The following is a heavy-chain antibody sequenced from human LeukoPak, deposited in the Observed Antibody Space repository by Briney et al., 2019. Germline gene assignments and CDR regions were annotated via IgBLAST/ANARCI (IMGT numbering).Heavy chain of an antibody. D-gene: IGHD2-2*01. V-gene: IGHV1-69*05. CDR2: IIPIFGTA. Sequence: ASVKVSCKASGGTFSSYAISWVRQAPGQGLEWMGGIIPIFGTANYAQKFQGRVTITTDESTSTAYMELSSLRSEDTAVYYCASGTGAAIRTFDYWGQGTLVTVSS. CDR1: GGTFSSYA. J-gene: IGHJ4*02. CDR3: ASGTGAAIRTFDY.